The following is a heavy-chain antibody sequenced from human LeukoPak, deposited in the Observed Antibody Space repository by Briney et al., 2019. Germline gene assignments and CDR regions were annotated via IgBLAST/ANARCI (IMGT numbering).Heavy chain of an antibody. V-gene: IGHV3-30-3*01. D-gene: IGHD3-16*02. J-gene: IGHJ4*02. CDR2: ISYDGSNK. CDR1: GFIFSNYA. Sequence: PGGSLRLSCAASGFIFSNYAMHWVRQAPGKGLEWVAVISYDGSNKFYADSVKGRFTISRDNAKNTLYLQMNSLRAEDTAVYYCARVSSYYDYVWGSYRYTHYFDYWGQGTLVTVSS. CDR3: ARVSSYYDYVWGSYRYTHYFDY.